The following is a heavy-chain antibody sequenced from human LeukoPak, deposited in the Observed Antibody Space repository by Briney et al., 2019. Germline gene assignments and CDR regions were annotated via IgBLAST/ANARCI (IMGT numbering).Heavy chain of an antibody. V-gene: IGHV3-30-3*01. Sequence: PGRSLRLSCAASGFTFSSYAMHWVRQAPGKGLEWVAVISYDGSNKYYADSVKGRFTISRDNSKNTLYLQTNSLRAEDTAVYYCARGQGGNWFDPWGQGTLVTVSS. CDR1: GFTFSSYA. CDR3: ARGQGGNWFDP. CDR2: ISYDGSNK. J-gene: IGHJ5*02. D-gene: IGHD3-16*01.